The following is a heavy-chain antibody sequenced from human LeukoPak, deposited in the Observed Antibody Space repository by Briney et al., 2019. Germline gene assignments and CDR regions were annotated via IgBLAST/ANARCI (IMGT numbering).Heavy chain of an antibody. CDR2: IYTSGST. D-gene: IGHD1-26*01. CDR3: ARGVVGATMNYFDY. V-gene: IGHV4-61*02. J-gene: IGHJ4*02. CDR1: GGSISSGSYY. Sequence: PSETLSLTCTVSGGSISSGSYYWSWNRQPAGKGLEWIGRIYTSGSTNYNPSLKSRVTISVDTSKNQFSLKLSSVTAADTAVYYCARGVVGATMNYFDYWGQGTLVTVSS.